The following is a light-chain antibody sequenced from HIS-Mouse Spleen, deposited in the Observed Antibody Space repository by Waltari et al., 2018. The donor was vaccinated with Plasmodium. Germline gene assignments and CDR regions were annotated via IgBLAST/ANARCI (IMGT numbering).Light chain of an antibody. CDR3: QSADSSGTYRV. CDR2: EDK. CDR1: ALPKQY. J-gene: IGLJ2*01. V-gene: IGLV3-25*03. Sequence: SYELTQPPSVSVSPGQTARITCSGDALPKQYAYWYQQKPGQAPLLAINEDKERPSGIPERFSGSMSGTTVTLTISGVQAEDEADYYCQSADSSGTYRVFGGGTKLTVL.